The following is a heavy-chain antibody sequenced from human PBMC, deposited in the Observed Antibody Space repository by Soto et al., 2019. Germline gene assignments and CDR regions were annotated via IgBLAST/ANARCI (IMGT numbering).Heavy chain of an antibody. V-gene: IGHV4-30-2*06. CDR1: GGSISSGDYS. D-gene: IGHD3-10*01. J-gene: IGHJ4*02. Sequence: SETLSLTCAVSGGSISSGDYSWNWIRQLPGKGLEWIGYIYNSGSTYYNPSLKSRVSISVDTSKNQVSLRLNSVTAADTAVYYCARHSSTGAFLGYHGSGIKATEFDYWGQGALVTVSS. CDR2: IYNSGST. CDR3: ARHSSTGAFLGYHGSGIKATEFDY.